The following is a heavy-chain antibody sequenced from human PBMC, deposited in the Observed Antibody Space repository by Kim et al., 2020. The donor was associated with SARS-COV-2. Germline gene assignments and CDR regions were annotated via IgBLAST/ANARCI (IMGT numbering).Heavy chain of an antibody. CDR3: ARVTGYSSGWQPYCFDY. V-gene: IGHV5-51*01. D-gene: IGHD6-19*01. CDR1: GYSFTSYW. Sequence: GESLKISCKGSGYSFTSYWIGWVRQMPGKGLEWMGIIYPGDSDTRYSPSFQGQVTISADKSISTAYLQWSSLKASDTAMYYCARVTGYSSGWQPYCFDYGGQGTLVTGSS. J-gene: IGHJ4*02. CDR2: IYPGDSDT.